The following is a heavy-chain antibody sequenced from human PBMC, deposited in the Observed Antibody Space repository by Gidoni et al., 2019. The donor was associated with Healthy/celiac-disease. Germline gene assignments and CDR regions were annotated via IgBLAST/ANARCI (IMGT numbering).Heavy chain of an antibody. CDR2: TYYRSKWYN. CDR1: AASVPINSAA. Sequence: QVQLQQSGPGLVKPSQTLSLTCAISAASVPINSAAWNWIRQSPSRGLEWLGRTYYRSKWYNDYAVSVKSRITIIPDTSKNQFSLQLNSVTPEDTAVYYCARGDDVWSGYYNWFDPWGQGTLVTVSS. V-gene: IGHV6-1*01. CDR3: ARGDDVWSGYYNWFDP. D-gene: IGHD3-3*01. J-gene: IGHJ5*02.